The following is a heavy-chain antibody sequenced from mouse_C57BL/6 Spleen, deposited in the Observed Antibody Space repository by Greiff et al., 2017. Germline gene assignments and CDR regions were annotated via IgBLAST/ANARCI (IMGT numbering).Heavy chain of an antibody. CDR3: ARGYGLVDY. J-gene: IGHJ2*01. D-gene: IGHD1-1*02. V-gene: IGHV1-42*01. CDR1: GYSFTGYY. CDR2: INPSTGGT. Sequence: VQLQQSGPELVKPGASVKISCKASGYSFTGYYMNWVKQSPEKSLEWIGEINPSTGGTTYNQKFKAKATLTVDKSSSTAYMQLKSLTSEDSAVYYCARGYGLVDYWGQGTTLTVSS.